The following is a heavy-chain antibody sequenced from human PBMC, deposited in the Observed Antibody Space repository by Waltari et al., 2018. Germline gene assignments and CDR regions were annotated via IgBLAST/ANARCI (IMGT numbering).Heavy chain of an antibody. D-gene: IGHD3-3*01. J-gene: IGHJ4*02. Sequence: QVQLQESGPGLVKPSETLSLTCAVSGYSISSGYYWGWIRQPPWKGLEWIGSIYHSGSTYYNPSLKSRVTISVDTSKNQFSLKLSSVTAADTAVYYCATSEGMYYDFWSGYRSFDYWGQGTLVTVSS. V-gene: IGHV4-38-2*01. CDR3: ATSEGMYYDFWSGYRSFDY. CDR2: IYHSGST. CDR1: GYSISSGYY.